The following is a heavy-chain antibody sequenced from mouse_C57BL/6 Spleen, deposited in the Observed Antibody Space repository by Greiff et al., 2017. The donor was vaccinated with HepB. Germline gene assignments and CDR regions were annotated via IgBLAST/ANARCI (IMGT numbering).Heavy chain of an antibody. V-gene: IGHV1-81*01. J-gene: IGHJ4*01. Sequence: QVQLQQSGAELARPGASVKLSCKASGYTFTSYGISWVKQRTGQGLEWIGEIYPRSGNTYYNEKFKGKATLTADKSSSTAYMELRSLTSEDSAVYFCAREEIYSKGDYYAMDYWGQGTSVTVSS. D-gene: IGHD2-5*01. CDR3: AREEIYSKGDYYAMDY. CDR1: GYTFTSYG. CDR2: IYPRSGNT.